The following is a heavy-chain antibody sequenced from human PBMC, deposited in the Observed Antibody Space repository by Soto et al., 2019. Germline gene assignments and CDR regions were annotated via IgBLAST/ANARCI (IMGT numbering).Heavy chain of an antibody. D-gene: IGHD2-21*02. CDR2: VDASGSYT. V-gene: IGHV3-23*01. J-gene: IGHJ4*02. CDR1: GFTFSRYA. CDR3: AKLVTASSQY. Sequence: EVQLLESGGNLVQPGGSLRLSCAASGFTFSRYAMIWVRQAPGKGLEWVSAVDASGSYTYYSGSVKGRFTNSRDNSRNKLFLQMNSLRADDTALYYCAKLVTASSQYWGQGTLVTVSS.